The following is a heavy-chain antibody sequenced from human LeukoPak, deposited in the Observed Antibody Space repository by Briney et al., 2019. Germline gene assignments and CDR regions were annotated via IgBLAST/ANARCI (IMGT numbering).Heavy chain of an antibody. V-gene: IGHV4-4*07. Sequence: PSETLPLTCTVSGGSISSYYWSWIRQPAGKGLEWIGRIYTSGSTNYNPSLKSRVTMSVDTSKNQFSLKLSSVTAADTAVYYCARGGLSSIVGAAFDYWGQGTLVTVSS. D-gene: IGHD1-26*01. CDR2: IYTSGST. CDR1: GGSISSYY. J-gene: IGHJ4*02. CDR3: ARGGLSSIVGAAFDY.